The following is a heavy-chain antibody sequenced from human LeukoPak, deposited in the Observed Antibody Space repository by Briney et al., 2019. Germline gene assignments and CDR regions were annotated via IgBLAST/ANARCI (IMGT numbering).Heavy chain of an antibody. J-gene: IGHJ5*02. Sequence: SETLSLTCTVSGGSISSSSFYWAWIRQPPGKGLEWIGSIYYSGTTYFNPSLKSRVTISVDTSKNQFSLKLSSVTAADTAVYYCAREGTAGANLNWFDPWGQGTLVTVSS. CDR2: IYYSGTT. CDR1: GGSISSSSFY. V-gene: IGHV4-39*07. CDR3: AREGTAGANLNWFDP. D-gene: IGHD1-1*01.